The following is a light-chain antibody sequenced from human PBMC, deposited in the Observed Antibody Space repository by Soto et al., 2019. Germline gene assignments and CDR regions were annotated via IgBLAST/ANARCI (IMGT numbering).Light chain of an antibody. Sequence: EIVMTQSPATLSVSLGERATLSCRASQSVSTNLAWYQQKPGQAPRLLIFGASARAIGFPARFSASGSGTEFTLTISGLQSEDFAVYYCQQYNNWPFTFGPGTKVDFK. CDR3: QQYNNWPFT. CDR2: GAS. CDR1: QSVSTN. J-gene: IGKJ3*01. V-gene: IGKV3-15*01.